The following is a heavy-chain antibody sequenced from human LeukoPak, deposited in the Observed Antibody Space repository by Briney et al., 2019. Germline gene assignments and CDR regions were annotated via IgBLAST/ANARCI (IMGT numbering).Heavy chain of an antibody. Sequence: PGASLRLSCAASGFTFSSYAMSWVRQAPGKGLEWVSAISGSGGSTYYADSVKGRFTISRGNSKNTLYLQMNSLRAEDTAVYYCAKGRKGQYAYFDYWGQGTLVTVSS. CDR1: GFTFSSYA. J-gene: IGHJ4*02. CDR2: ISGSGGST. CDR3: AKGRKGQYAYFDY. V-gene: IGHV3-23*01.